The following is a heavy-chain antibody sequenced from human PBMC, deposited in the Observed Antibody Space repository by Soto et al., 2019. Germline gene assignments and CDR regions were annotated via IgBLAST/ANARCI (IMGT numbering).Heavy chain of an antibody. CDR1: GYTFTSYG. J-gene: IGHJ4*02. D-gene: IGHD1-1*01. CDR2: ISAHNGNT. CDR3: ARGRYGDY. Sequence: QVHLVQSGAEVKKPGASVKVSCKASGYTFTSYGITWVRQAPGQGLEWMGWISAHNGNTDYAQKLQGRVIVTRDASTSPAYMELRSRISDDTAVYYSARGRYGDYWGQGALVNVSS. V-gene: IGHV1-18*01.